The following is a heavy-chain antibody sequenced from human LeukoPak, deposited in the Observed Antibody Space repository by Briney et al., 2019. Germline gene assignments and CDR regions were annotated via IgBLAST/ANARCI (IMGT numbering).Heavy chain of an antibody. Sequence: GGSLRLSCAASGFTFSTYSMNWVRQAPGKGLEWVSSISSSSSYIYYADSVKGRFTISRDNAKNSLYLQMNSLRAEDTAVYYCAKAEKSVVVVAATLDYYYYMDVWGKGTTVTISS. V-gene: IGHV3-21*04. D-gene: IGHD2-15*01. CDR2: ISSSSSYI. CDR1: GFTFSTYS. CDR3: AKAEKSVVVVAATLDYYYYMDV. J-gene: IGHJ6*03.